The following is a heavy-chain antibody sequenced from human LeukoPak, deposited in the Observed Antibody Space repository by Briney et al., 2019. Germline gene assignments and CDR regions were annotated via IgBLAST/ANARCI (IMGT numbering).Heavy chain of an antibody. Sequence: SQTLSLTCTVSGGSISSGGSYWSWIRQHPGKGLEWIGYIYYSGSTYYSPSLKSRVTISVDTSKNQFSLKLSSVTAADTAVYYCARGPYCSSTSCFGMDVWGQGTTVTVSS. D-gene: IGHD2-2*01. CDR1: GGSISSGGSY. CDR2: IYYSGST. V-gene: IGHV4-31*03. CDR3: ARGPYCSSTSCFGMDV. J-gene: IGHJ6*02.